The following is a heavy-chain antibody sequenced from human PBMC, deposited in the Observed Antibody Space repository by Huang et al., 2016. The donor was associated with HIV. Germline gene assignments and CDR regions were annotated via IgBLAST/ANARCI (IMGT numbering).Heavy chain of an antibody. J-gene: IGHJ4*02. CDR2: IDSGGTT. V-gene: IGHV3-53*01. CDR1: GFTVSTNY. Sequence: EVQLVESGGGLIQPGGSLRLSCAAYGFTVSTNYMTWVRQAPGMVRGWVSLIDSGGTTYYADSVKGRFTISRDDAENTLYLHMTGLRAGDTAVYYCAKEGDTGAALGYWGQGTLVTVS. D-gene: IGHD2-8*02. CDR3: AKEGDTGAALGY.